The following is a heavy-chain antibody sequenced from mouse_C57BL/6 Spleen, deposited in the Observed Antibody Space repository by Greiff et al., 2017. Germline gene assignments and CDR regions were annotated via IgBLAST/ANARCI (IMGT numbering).Heavy chain of an antibody. CDR1: GFTFSDYG. D-gene: IGHD1-1*01. V-gene: IGHV5-17*01. J-gene: IGHJ2*01. CDR3: ARGGITTGPYYFGY. CDR2: ISSGSSTI. Sequence: EVKLMESGGGLVKPGGSLKLSCAASGFTFSDYGMHWVRQAPEKGLEWVAYISSGSSTIYYADTVKGRFTISRDNAKNTLFLQMTSLRSEDTAMYYGARGGITTGPYYFGYWGQSTTLTVSS.